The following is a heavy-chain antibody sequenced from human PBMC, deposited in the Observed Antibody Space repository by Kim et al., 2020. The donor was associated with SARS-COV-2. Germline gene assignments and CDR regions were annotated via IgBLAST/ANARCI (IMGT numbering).Heavy chain of an antibody. Sequence: GGSLRLSCAASGFTVSSNYMSWVRQAPGKGLEWVSVIYSGGSTYYADSVKGRFTISRHNSKNTLYLQMNSLRAEDTAVYYCARDGVMVRGVISGDYYYGMDVWGQGTTVTVSS. V-gene: IGHV3-53*04. CDR1: GFTVSSNY. CDR2: IYSGGST. J-gene: IGHJ6*02. D-gene: IGHD3-10*01. CDR3: ARDGVMVRGVISGDYYYGMDV.